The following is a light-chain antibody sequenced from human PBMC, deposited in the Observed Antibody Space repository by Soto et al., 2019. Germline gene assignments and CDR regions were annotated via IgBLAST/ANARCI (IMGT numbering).Light chain of an antibody. V-gene: IGKV3-20*01. CDR2: GAS. J-gene: IGKJ1*01. CDR1: PSVSNNY. CDR3: QHYGSSGT. Sequence: DIELTQSPGTLSLSPGERATLSCRASPSVSNNYLAWYQQPPGHPPRLLIYGASNRATGPPDRFSGSASATVSTPTISRLDPEFVALYYRQHYGSSGTFGQGTKVDI.